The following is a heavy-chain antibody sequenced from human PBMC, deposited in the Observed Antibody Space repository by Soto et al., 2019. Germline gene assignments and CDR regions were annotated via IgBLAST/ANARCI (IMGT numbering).Heavy chain of an antibody. J-gene: IGHJ4*02. CDR3: VTETQWYFDD. D-gene: IGHD2-8*01. Sequence: QVQLVESGGGLVNPGGSLRLSCAASGFSFSLRYMSWIRQAPGRGLEWVSYISPGGDNIHYADFVKGRFTISRDNPKDSLCLQMNSLRVEDTAVYYCVTETQWYFDDWGQGTLVTVSS. CDR1: GFSFSLRY. V-gene: IGHV3-11*01. CDR2: ISPGGDNI.